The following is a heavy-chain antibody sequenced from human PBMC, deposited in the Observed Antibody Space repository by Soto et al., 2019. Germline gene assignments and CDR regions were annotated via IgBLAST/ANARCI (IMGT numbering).Heavy chain of an antibody. Sequence: SVKVSCKASGGTFSSYAISWVRQAPGQGLEWMGGIIPIFGTANYAQKFQGRVTITADESTSTAYMELSSLRSEDTAVYYCARTFGPTYFFDYWGQGTLVTVSS. CDR1: GGTFSSYA. CDR3: ARTFGPTYFFDY. D-gene: IGHD3-10*01. CDR2: IIPIFGTA. J-gene: IGHJ4*02. V-gene: IGHV1-69*13.